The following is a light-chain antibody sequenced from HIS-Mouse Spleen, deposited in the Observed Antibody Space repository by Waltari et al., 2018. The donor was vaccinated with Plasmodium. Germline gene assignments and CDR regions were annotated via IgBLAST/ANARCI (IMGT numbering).Light chain of an antibody. CDR2: GAS. CDR3: QQYNNWPPWT. V-gene: IGKV3-15*01. CDR1: QSVSSN. J-gene: IGKJ1*01. Sequence: EIVMPQSQATLSVSPGERATLSCRASQSVSSNLAWYQQKPGQTPRLLNYGASTKATGIPARFSGSGSGTKFTLTISSLQSEDFAVYYCQQYNNWPPWTVGQGTKVEIK.